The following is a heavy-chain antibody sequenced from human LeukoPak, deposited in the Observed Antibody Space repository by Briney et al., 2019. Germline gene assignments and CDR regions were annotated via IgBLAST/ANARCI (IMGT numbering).Heavy chain of an antibody. Sequence: PGGSLRLSCAASGFSFSGYDMSWVRQAPGKGLEWVSAISGSGGSTYYADSVKGRFTVSRDNSKNTLYLQMNSLRVEDTAVFYCVRDEGSGSYLDYWGQGTLVAVSS. V-gene: IGHV3-23*01. J-gene: IGHJ4*02. CDR3: VRDEGSGSYLDY. CDR2: ISGSGGST. D-gene: IGHD3-10*01. CDR1: GFSFSGYD.